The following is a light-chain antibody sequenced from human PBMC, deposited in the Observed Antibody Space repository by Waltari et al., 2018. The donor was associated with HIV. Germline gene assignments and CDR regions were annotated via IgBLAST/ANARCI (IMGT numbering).Light chain of an antibody. Sequence: QSALTQPRSVSGSPGQSVTISCTGTSSDVGGYNSVSWYQQHPDKAPKLLISEVSKWPSGVPDRFSGSKSGNTASLTISGLRADDEADYYCCSYGGTYNVFGTGTKVTIL. J-gene: IGLJ1*01. CDR1: SSDVGGYNS. CDR3: CSYGGTYNV. CDR2: EVS. V-gene: IGLV2-11*01.